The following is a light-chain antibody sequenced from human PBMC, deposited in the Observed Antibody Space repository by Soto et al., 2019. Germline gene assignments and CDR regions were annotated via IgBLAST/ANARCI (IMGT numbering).Light chain of an antibody. CDR3: SAYAGSNNYV. V-gene: IGLV2-8*01. J-gene: IGLJ1*01. CDR2: EVS. Sequence: QSALTQPPSASGSPGQSVTVYCTGTSSDVGRYNAVFWFQQHPGKVPKLMIYEVSKRPSGVPDRFSGSKSGNTASLTVSGLQAEDEADYYCSAYAGSNNYVFGSGTKLTVL. CDR1: SSDVGRYNA.